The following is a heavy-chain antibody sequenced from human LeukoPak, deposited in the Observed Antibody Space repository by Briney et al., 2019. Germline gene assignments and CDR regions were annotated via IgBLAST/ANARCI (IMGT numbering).Heavy chain of an antibody. CDR2: ISAYNGNT. V-gene: IGHV1-18*04. CDR1: GYTFTSYG. CDR3: ARNRWGQQLVGWDRYYYYGMDV. Sequence: GASVKVSCKASGYTFTSYGISWVGQAPGQGLEWMGWISAYNGNTNYAQKLQGRVTMTTDTSTSTACMELRSLRSDDTAVYYCARNRWGQQLVGWDRYYYYGMDVWGKGTTVTVSS. J-gene: IGHJ6*04. D-gene: IGHD6-13*01.